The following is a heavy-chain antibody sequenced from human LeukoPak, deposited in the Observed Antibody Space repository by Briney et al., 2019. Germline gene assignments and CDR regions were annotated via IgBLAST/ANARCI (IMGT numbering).Heavy chain of an antibody. CDR2: MSPNSDNT. CDR3: ARDYGGSSGWFDP. V-gene: IGHV1-8*01. D-gene: IGHD4-23*01. J-gene: IGHJ5*02. CDR1: GYTFTIYD. Sequence: ASVKVSCKASGYTFTIYDINWVRQATGQGLEWMGWMSPNSDNTGYAQKFQGRVTFTRDTSISTAYMELHSLTSEDTAVYYCARDYGGSSGWFDPWGQGTLVTVSS.